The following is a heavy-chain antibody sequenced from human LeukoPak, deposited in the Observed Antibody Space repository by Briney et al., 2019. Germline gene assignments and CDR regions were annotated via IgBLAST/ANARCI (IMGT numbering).Heavy chain of an antibody. J-gene: IGHJ5*02. CDR1: GGSFSGYY. D-gene: IGHD5-12*01. CDR2: INHSGST. Sequence: SETLSLTCAVYGGSFSGYYWSWIRQPPGKGLEWIGEINHSGSTNYNPSLKSRVTISVDTSKNQFSLKLSSVTAADTAVYYCARGLIWWLSRWFDPWGQGTLVTVSS. CDR3: ARGLIWWLSRWFDP. V-gene: IGHV4-34*01.